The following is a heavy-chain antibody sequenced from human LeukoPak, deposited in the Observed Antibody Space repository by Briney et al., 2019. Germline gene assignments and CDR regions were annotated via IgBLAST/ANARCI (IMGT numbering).Heavy chain of an antibody. CDR2: IRYDGSNK. J-gene: IGHJ4*02. CDR3: AKIWTGGEDLLLVDY. D-gene: IGHD2-21*01. Sequence: GGSLRLSCAASGFTFSSYGMHWVRQAPGKGLEWVAFIRYDGSNKYYAESVKGRFTISRDNSKNTVCLQMNSLRAEDTVVYYCAKIWTGGEDLLLVDYWGQGTLVTVSS. CDR1: GFTFSSYG. V-gene: IGHV3-30*02.